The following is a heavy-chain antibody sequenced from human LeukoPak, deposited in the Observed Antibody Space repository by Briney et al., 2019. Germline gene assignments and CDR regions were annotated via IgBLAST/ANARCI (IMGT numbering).Heavy chain of an antibody. CDR3: ARREDGGGNFDY. Sequence: SETLSLTCTVSGGSISSYYWSWIRQPPGKGLEWIGYIYYSGGTNYNPSLKSRVTISVDTSKNQFSLKLSSVTAADTAVYYCARREDGGGNFDYWGQGTLVTVSS. D-gene: IGHD2-15*01. J-gene: IGHJ4*02. CDR2: IYYSGGT. CDR1: GGSISSYY. V-gene: IGHV4-59*01.